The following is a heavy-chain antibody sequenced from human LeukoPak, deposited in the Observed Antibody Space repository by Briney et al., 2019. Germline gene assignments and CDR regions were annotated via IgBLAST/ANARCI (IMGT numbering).Heavy chain of an antibody. CDR3: ARTGVGATTVWFDP. CDR2: FYNSET. V-gene: IGHV4-39*07. J-gene: IGHJ5*02. D-gene: IGHD1-26*01. Sequence: SETLSLTCTVSGGSISSSYRWGWIRQPPGKGLEWIGSFYNSETSYNPSLKSRVNISVDTSKNQISLMLSSVTAADTPVYYCARTGVGATTVWFDPWGQGTLVTVSS. CDR1: GGSISSSYR.